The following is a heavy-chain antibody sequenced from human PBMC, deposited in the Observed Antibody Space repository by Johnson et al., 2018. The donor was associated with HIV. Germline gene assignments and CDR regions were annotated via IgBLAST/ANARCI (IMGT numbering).Heavy chain of an antibody. V-gene: IGHV3-23*04. CDR2: ISGGGGST. D-gene: IGHD2-8*02. CDR1: GFTFSSYA. Sequence: VQLVESGGGLVQPGRSLRLSCAASGFTFSSYAMHWVRQAPGKGLEWVSGISGGGGSTYYADSVKGRFTISRDNSKNTLYLQMNSLRAEDTAVYYCAKDRNALYWWSDAFDMWGQGTMVTVSS. J-gene: IGHJ3*02. CDR3: AKDRNALYWWSDAFDM.